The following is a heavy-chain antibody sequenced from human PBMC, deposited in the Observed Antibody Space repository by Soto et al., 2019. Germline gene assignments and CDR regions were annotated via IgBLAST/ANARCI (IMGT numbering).Heavy chain of an antibody. CDR2: ISSSSSTI. CDR1: GFTFSSYS. Sequence: PGGSLRLSCAASGFTFSSYSMNWVRQAPGKGLEWVSYISSSSSTIYHADSVKGRFTISRDNAKNSLYLQMNSLRDEDTAVYYCARDITMVRGVGMDVWGQGTTVTVSS. D-gene: IGHD3-10*01. J-gene: IGHJ6*02. CDR3: ARDITMVRGVGMDV. V-gene: IGHV3-48*02.